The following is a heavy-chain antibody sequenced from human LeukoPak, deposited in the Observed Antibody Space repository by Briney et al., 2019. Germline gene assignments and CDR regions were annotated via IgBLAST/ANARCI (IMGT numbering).Heavy chain of an antibody. V-gene: IGHV3-7*01. Sequence: GGSLRLSCAASGFTFSSYWMSWVRQAPGKGLEWVANIKQDGSEKYYVDSVKGRFTISRDNAKNSLYLQMNSLRAEDTAVYYCAREDSSSSGYYFDYWGQGTLVTVSS. CDR2: IKQDGSEK. J-gene: IGHJ4*02. D-gene: IGHD6-6*01. CDR3: AREDSSSSGYYFDY. CDR1: GFTFSSYW.